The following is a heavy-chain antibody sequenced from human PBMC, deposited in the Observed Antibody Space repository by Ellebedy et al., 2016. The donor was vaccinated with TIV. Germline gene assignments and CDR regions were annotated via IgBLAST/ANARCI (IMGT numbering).Heavy chain of an antibody. V-gene: IGHV3-30-3*01. CDR2: ISYDGSNK. J-gene: IGHJ4*02. CDR3: ATQEAVTTDY. D-gene: IGHD4-17*01. CDR1: GFTFSSYA. Sequence: GGSLRLXXAASGFTFSSYAMHWVRQAPGKGLEWVAVISYDGSNKYYADSVKGRFTISRDNSKNTLYLQMNSLRAEDTAVYYCATQEAVTTDYWGQGTLVTVSS.